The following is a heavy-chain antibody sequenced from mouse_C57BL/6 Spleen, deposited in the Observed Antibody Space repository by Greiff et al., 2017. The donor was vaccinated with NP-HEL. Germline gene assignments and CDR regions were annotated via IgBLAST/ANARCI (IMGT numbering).Heavy chain of an antibody. Sequence: QVQLQQPGAELVKPGASVKLSCKASGYTFTSYWMQWVKQRPGQGLEWIGEIDPSDSYTNYTQKFKGKATLTVDTSSSTAYMQLSSLTSEDSAVYYCARGATVVASFDYWGQGTTLTVAS. CDR3: ARGATVVASFDY. CDR2: IDPSDSYT. D-gene: IGHD1-1*01. V-gene: IGHV1-50*01. CDR1: GYTFTSYW. J-gene: IGHJ2*01.